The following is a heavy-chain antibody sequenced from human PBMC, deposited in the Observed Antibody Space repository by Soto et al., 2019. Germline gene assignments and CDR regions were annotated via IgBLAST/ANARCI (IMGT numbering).Heavy chain of an antibody. CDR1: GYTFTSYD. CDR2: MNPNSGNT. J-gene: IGHJ5*01. Sequence: QVQLVQSGAEVKKPGASVKVSCKASGYTFTSYDINWVRQATGQGLEWMGWMNPNSGNTGYAQKFQGRVTMQTNTSIGTAYMELSSLRSEETAVYYCERIDSVMIVVSKEVPPLLTDSWGQGTLVTVSS. D-gene: IGHD3-22*01. CDR3: ERIDSVMIVVSKEVPPLLTDS. V-gene: IGHV1-8*01.